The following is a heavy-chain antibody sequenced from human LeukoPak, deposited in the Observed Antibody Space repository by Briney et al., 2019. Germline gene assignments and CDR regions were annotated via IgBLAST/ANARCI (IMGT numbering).Heavy chain of an antibody. J-gene: IGHJ6*02. CDR1: GFTFSEYY. CDR2: ISGVYDNI. D-gene: IGHD1-26*01. Sequence: GGSLRLSCAASGFTFSEYYMTWIRQAPGKGLEWVSYISGVYDNIFYGNSVKGRYTISRDNAKKSVYLQMNSLRAEDTAVYYCARGGAHGMDVWGQGTTVTVSS. CDR3: ARGGAHGMDV. V-gene: IGHV3-11*01.